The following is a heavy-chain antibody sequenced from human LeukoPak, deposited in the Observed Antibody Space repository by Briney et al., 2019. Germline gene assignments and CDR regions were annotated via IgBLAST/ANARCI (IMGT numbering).Heavy chain of an antibody. J-gene: IGHJ4*02. CDR1: GFTFSSYA. D-gene: IGHD3-22*01. CDR3: AKVTYYYDSSGYYYHYFVH. Sequence: GGSLRLSCAASGFTFSSYAMSWVRQAPGKGLEWVSAISGSGGSTYYADSVRGRFTISRDNSKNTLYLQMNSLRAEDTDVYYCAKVTYYYDSSGYYYHYFVHWGQGTLVTVSS. V-gene: IGHV3-23*01. CDR2: ISGSGGST.